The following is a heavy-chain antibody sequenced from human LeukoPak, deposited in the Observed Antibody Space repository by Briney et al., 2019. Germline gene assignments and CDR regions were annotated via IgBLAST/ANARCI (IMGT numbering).Heavy chain of an antibody. CDR1: GYTFTSYG. CDR2: ISAYNGNT. D-gene: IGHD4-11*01. Sequence: ASVKVSCKASGYTFTSYGISWVRQAPGQGLEWMGWISAYNGNTNYAQKLQGRVTKTTDTSTSTAYMELRSLRSDDTAVYYCARDIPTVTPLDYWGQGTLVTVSS. CDR3: ARDIPTVTPLDY. J-gene: IGHJ4*02. V-gene: IGHV1-18*01.